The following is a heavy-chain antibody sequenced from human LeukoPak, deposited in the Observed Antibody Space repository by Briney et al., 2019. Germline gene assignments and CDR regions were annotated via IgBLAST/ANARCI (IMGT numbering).Heavy chain of an antibody. D-gene: IGHD5-18*01. J-gene: IGHJ3*02. CDR3: ARGRDTAMRLSYFPSLDI. CDR2: IIPIFGTA. CDR1: GGTFSSYA. V-gene: IGHV1-69*13. Sequence: SVKVSCKASGGTFSSYAISWVRQAPGQGLEWMGGIIPIFGTANYAQKFQGRVTITADESTSPAYMELSSLRSEDTAVYYCARGRDTAMRLSYFPSLDIWGQGTMVTVSS.